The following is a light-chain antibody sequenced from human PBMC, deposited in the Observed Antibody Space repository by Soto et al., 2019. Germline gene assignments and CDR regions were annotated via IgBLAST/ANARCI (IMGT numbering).Light chain of an antibody. CDR2: GAS. CDR3: QQYSSTFWT. V-gene: IGKV3-20*01. Sequence: EIVLTQSPGTLSLSPGERTTLSCRASQSISSSYLAWYQQKPGEAPRLLVCGASSRATGIPDRFSGSGSGTDFTLTISRLEPEDFALYYCQQYSSTFWTLGQGTKVEIK. CDR1: QSISSSY. J-gene: IGKJ1*01.